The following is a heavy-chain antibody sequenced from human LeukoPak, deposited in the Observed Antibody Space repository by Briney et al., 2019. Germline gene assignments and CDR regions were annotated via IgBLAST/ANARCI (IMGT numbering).Heavy chain of an antibody. CDR3: ARGSQPMVRGVIGYYYGMDV. D-gene: IGHD3-10*01. V-gene: IGHV1-69*04. Sequence: ASVEVSCKASGGTFSSYAISWVRQAPGQGLEWMGRIIPILGIANYAQKFQGRVTITADKSTSTAYMELSSLRSEDTAVYYCARGSQPMVRGVIGYYYGMDVWGQGTTVTVSS. J-gene: IGHJ6*02. CDR2: IIPILGIA. CDR1: GGTFSSYA.